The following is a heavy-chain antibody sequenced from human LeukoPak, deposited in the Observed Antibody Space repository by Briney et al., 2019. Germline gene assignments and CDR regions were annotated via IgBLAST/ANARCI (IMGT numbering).Heavy chain of an antibody. V-gene: IGHV1-2*02. D-gene: IGHD3-10*01. CDR1: GGTFSSYA. CDR2: INPNSGGT. J-gene: IGHJ4*02. Sequence: ASVKVSCKASGGTFSSYAISWVRQAPGQGLEWMGWINPNSGGTNYAQKFQGRVTMTRDTSISTAYMELSRLRSDDTAVYYCARVSWVRGAFDYWGQGTLVTVSS. CDR3: ARVSWVRGAFDY.